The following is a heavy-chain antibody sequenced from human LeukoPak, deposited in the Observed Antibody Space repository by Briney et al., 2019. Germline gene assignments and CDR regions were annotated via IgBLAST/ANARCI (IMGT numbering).Heavy chain of an antibody. D-gene: IGHD6-13*01. J-gene: IGHJ4*02. V-gene: IGHV3-21*01. CDR2: ISSGSSYI. CDR1: GFTFSSYS. CDR3: AKDSGWFRFDY. Sequence: GGSLRLSCAASGFTFSSYSMNWVRQAPGKGLEWVSSISSGSSYIHYADSVKGRFTISRDNAKNSLYLQMNSLRAEDTAVYYCAKDSGWFRFDYWGQGTLVTVST.